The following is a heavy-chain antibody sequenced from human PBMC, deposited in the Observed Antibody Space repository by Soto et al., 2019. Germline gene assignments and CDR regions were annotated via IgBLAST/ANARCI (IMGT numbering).Heavy chain of an antibody. V-gene: IGHV1-69*06. Sequence: QVQLVQSGAEVKKPGSSVKVSCEASGGTFSGHAISWVRQAPGQGPEWMGGLIPLFGTTQHAQNFQDRLTITVDKSTSTAYMERTSLRFAATAIYYCARGPNWGYRFDSWGQGTLVTVSS. D-gene: IGHD7-27*01. CDR1: GGTFSGHA. CDR2: LIPLFGTT. J-gene: IGHJ4*02. CDR3: ARGPNWGYRFDS.